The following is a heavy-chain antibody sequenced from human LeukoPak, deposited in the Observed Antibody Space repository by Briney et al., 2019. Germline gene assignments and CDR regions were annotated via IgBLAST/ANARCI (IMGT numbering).Heavy chain of an antibody. V-gene: IGHV1-46*01. Sequence: GASVKVSCKASGYTFTSYYMHWVRQAPGQGLEWMGIINPSGGSTSYAQKFQGRVTMTTDTSTSTAYMELRSLRSDDTAVYYCARDRSYYYGSGSYPFPMDVWGKGTTVTISS. D-gene: IGHD3-10*01. CDR3: ARDRSYYYGSGSYPFPMDV. CDR1: GYTFTSYY. J-gene: IGHJ6*03. CDR2: INPSGGST.